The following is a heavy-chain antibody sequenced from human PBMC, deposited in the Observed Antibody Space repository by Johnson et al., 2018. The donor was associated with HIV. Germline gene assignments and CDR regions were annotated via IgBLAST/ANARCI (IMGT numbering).Heavy chain of an antibody. CDR3: VTRDPTHRPGAFDI. Sequence: QVQLVESGGGVVQPGGSLRLSCAASGFTFSNYGMHWVRQAPGKGLEWVAVIWYDGSNKYYADSVKGRFTISRDNAKNSLYLQMNSLRAEDTAVYYCVTRDPTHRPGAFDIWGQGTLVTVSS. CDR1: GFTFSNYG. J-gene: IGHJ3*02. D-gene: IGHD1-14*01. V-gene: IGHV3-33*03. CDR2: IWYDGSNK.